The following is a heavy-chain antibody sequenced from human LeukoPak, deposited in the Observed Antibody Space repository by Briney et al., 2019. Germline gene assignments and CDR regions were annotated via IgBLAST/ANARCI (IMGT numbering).Heavy chain of an antibody. Sequence: VASVKVSCKASGFTFSGYHMHWVRQAPGQGLEWMAWISPNSGGTNYVQKFQGRVTVTRDTSISTDYMEINGLTSDDTALYYCAREPSGSGGYDYWGQGTLVTVSS. CDR2: ISPNSGGT. CDR1: GFTFSGYH. V-gene: IGHV1-2*02. D-gene: IGHD3-10*01. CDR3: AREPSGSGGYDY. J-gene: IGHJ4*02.